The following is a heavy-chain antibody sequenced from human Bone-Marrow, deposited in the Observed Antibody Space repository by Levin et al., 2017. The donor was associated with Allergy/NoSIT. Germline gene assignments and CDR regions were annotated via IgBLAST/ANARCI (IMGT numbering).Heavy chain of an antibody. D-gene: IGHD6-19*01. CDR1: GDRVSSNSAA. Sequence: SQTLSLTCAISGDRVSSNSAAWNWIRQSPSRGLEWLGRTYYRSKWYNDYAVSVKSRITINPDTSKNQFSLQLNSVTPEDTAVYYCARGSLSIAVAGTVWGNWFDPWGQGTLVTVSS. CDR3: ARGSLSIAVAGTVWGNWFDP. J-gene: IGHJ5*02. CDR2: TYYRSKWYN. V-gene: IGHV6-1*01.